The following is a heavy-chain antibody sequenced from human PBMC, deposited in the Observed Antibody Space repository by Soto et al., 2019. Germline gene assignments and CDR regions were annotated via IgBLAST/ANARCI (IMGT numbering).Heavy chain of an antibody. CDR3: ERDPVTAADYFDY. CDR2: TYYRSKWYY. J-gene: IGHJ4*02. V-gene: IGHV6-1*01. CDR1: GYSVSSNRST. Sequence: PSQTLSLTCAISGYSVSSNRSTWNLIRQSPSRGLEWLGRTYYRSKWYYDYAVSVKSRITINPDTSKNQFSLQLNSVTPEDTSVYYCERDPVTAADYFDYWCPGPLVTVS. D-gene: IGHD6-13*01.